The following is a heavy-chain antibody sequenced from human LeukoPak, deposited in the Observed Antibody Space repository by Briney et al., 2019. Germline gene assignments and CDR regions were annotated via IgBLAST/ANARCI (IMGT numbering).Heavy chain of an antibody. Sequence: GGSLRLSCAASGFTFSGFGMSWVRQAPGKGLQWVSTIDISGGSTYYADSVKGRFTLSRDKSTNTFNLQMNSLGVEDTAIYYCAKDESFYPSFLDYWGQGTLVTVSS. J-gene: IGHJ4*02. D-gene: IGHD3-10*01. V-gene: IGHV3-23*01. CDR3: AKDESFYPSFLDY. CDR2: IDISGGST. CDR1: GFTFSGFG.